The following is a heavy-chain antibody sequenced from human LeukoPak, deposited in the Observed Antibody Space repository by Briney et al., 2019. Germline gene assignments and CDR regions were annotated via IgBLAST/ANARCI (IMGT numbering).Heavy chain of an antibody. Sequence: SETLSRNCAVYGGSFSGYYWSWIRQPPGKGLEWIGEINHSGSTNYNPSLKSRVTISVDTSKNQFSLKLSSVTAADTAVYYCARARRCYDYVWGSYRFDYWGQGTLVTVSS. CDR3: ARARRCYDYVWGSYRFDY. CDR2: INHSGST. J-gene: IGHJ4*02. V-gene: IGHV4-34*01. D-gene: IGHD3-16*02. CDR1: GGSFSGYY.